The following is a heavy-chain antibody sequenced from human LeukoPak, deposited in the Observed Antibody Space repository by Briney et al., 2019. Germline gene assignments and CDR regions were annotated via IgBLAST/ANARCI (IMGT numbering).Heavy chain of an antibody. D-gene: IGHD5-18*01. CDR1: GFTFSSYA. CDR3: AKDLQDAAMVPGAYLDY. J-gene: IGHJ4*02. CDR2: ISGSGGST. V-gene: IGHV3-23*01. Sequence: PGGSLRLSCAASGFTFSSYAMSWVRQAPGKGLEWVSSISGSGGSTYYAYSVKGRFTISSDNSKNTLYLQMNSLRAEDTAVYYCAKDLQDAAMVPGAYLDYWGQGTLVTVSS.